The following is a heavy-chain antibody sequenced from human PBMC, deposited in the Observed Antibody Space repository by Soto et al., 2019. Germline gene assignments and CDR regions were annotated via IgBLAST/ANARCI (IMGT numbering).Heavy chain of an antibody. V-gene: IGHV3-66*01. D-gene: IGHD3-10*01. CDR3: ARDLITMVRGVRGWFDP. J-gene: IGHJ5*02. CDR1: GFTVSSNY. CDR2: IYSGGST. Sequence: GGSLRLSCAASGFTVSSNYMSWVRQAPGKGLEWVSVIYSGGSTYYADSVKGRFTISRDNSKNTLYLQMNSLRAEDTAVYYCARDLITMVRGVRGWFDPWGQGTLVTVSS.